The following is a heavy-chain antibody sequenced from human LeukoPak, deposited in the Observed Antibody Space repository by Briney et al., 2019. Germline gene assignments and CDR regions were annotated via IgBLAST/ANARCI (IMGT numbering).Heavy chain of an antibody. J-gene: IGHJ4*02. V-gene: IGHV3-48*04. CDR2: INSGGNTI. Sequence: GGSLRLSCTASGFSFSSYSMNWVRQAPGKGLEWVSYINSGGNTIHYAGSVKGRFTISRDNARNSLYLQMNSLRAEDTAVYYCANLFTYYDFWSGYPSDYWGQGTLVTVSS. CDR1: GFSFSSYS. CDR3: ANLFTYYDFWSGYPSDY. D-gene: IGHD3-3*01.